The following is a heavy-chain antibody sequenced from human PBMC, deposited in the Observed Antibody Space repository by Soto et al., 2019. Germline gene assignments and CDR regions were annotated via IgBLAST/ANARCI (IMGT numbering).Heavy chain of an antibody. J-gene: IGHJ3*02. Sequence: QVLLQESGPGLVKPSETLSLTCTVSGGSISSYFLNWIRQAPGKGLEWIGYIYFNESTNYNPSLKSRVTISLDTSKSLFSLKLNSVTAADTAVYYCARDHKEAFDIWGQGTLVTVSS. V-gene: IGHV4-59*01. CDR1: GGSISSYF. CDR2: IYFNEST. CDR3: ARDHKEAFDI.